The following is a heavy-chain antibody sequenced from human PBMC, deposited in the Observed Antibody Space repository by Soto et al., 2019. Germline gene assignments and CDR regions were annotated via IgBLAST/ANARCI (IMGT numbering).Heavy chain of an antibody. CDR3: ARVGHNWNRYYYYMDV. CDR2: MNPNSGNT. V-gene: IGHV1-8*01. Sequence: ASVKVSCKASGYTFTSYDINWVRQATGQGLEWMGWMNPNSGNTGYAQKFQGRVTMTRNTSISTAYMELSSLRSEDTAVYYCARVGHNWNRYYYYMDVWGKGTTVTVSS. J-gene: IGHJ6*03. CDR1: GYTFTSYD. D-gene: IGHD1-20*01.